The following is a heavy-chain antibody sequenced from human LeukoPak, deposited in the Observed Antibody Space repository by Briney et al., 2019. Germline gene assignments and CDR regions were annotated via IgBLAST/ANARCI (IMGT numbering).Heavy chain of an antibody. CDR3: AKDGRLNYDSSGYSDY. V-gene: IGHV3-23*01. D-gene: IGHD3-22*01. J-gene: IGHJ4*02. Sequence: GGSLRLSCAASGLTFSSYAMSWVRQAPGKGLEWVSAISGSSASTYFANSVKGRFTISRDNSKDTLYLQMNSLSAEDTARYYCAKDGRLNYDSSGYSDYWGQGTLVTVSS. CDR1: GLTFSSYA. CDR2: ISGSSAST.